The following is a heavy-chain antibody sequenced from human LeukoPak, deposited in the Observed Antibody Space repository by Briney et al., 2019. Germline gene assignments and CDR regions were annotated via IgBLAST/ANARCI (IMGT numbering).Heavy chain of an antibody. CDR3: ARGGTYSSSWYPGAFDI. CDR1: GGSISSYY. D-gene: IGHD6-13*01. CDR2: IYYSGST. V-gene: IGHV4-59*08. Sequence: SETLSLTCTVSGGSISSYYWSWIRQPPGKGLEWIGYIYYSGSTNYNPSLKSQFTISVDTSKNQFSLKLTSVTAADTAVYYCARGGTYSSSWYPGAFDIWGQGTMVTVSS. J-gene: IGHJ3*02.